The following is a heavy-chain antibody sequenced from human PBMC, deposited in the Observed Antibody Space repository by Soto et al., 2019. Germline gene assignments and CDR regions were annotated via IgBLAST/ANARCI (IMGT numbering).Heavy chain of an antibody. V-gene: IGHV2-5*05. CDR3: AHKGGRGAGMDV. Sequence: QITLKESGPTLVKPTQTLTLTCTFSGFSLSTSGVGVAWIRQSSGKALEWLALIYWDDDERYGPSLKTRLTITKDTSKNQVVLTMTNMDPVDTATYYCAHKGGRGAGMDVWGQGTTVTVSS. D-gene: IGHD2-15*01. CDR1: GFSLSTSGVG. CDR2: IYWDDDE. J-gene: IGHJ6*02.